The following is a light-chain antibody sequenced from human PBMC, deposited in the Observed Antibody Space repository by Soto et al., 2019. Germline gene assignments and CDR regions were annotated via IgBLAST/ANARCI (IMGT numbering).Light chain of an antibody. CDR3: SSYAGSYGYV. CDR1: GSDVGHYNY. Sequence: QSALTQPRSVSGSPRQSVTISCTGTGSDVGHYNYVSWYQQNPDKAPKLMIHDVSKRPSGVPDRFSGSKSGYTASLTISGLQAEDEADYYCSSYAGSYGYVFGTGTKLTVL. V-gene: IGLV2-11*01. J-gene: IGLJ1*01. CDR2: DVS.